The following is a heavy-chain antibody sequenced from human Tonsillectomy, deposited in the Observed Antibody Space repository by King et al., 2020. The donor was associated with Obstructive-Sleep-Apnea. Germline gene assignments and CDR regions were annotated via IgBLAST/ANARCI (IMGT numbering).Heavy chain of an antibody. J-gene: IGHJ6*02. CDR2: INPNRGVT. V-gene: IGHV1-2*02. CDR3: ARDRRGSYWGGGLDV. D-gene: IGHD1-26*01. Sequence: VQLVESGAAVKRPGASVKVSCKASGYTFTDYYMYWVRQAPGQGLEWMGWINPNRGVTTYAQKFQGRVTMTRDTSISTAYMELSRLRSDDTAVYYCARDRRGSYWGGGLDVWGQGTTVTVSS. CDR1: GYTFTDYY.